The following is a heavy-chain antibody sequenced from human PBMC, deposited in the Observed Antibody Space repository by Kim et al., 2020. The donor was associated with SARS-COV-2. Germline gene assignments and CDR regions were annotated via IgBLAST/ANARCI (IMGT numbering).Heavy chain of an antibody. CDR3: AKDRRITMVRGAKAGFDY. V-gene: IGHV3-23*01. Sequence: KGRLTISRDNSKNTLYLQMNSRRAEDTAVYYCAKDRRITMVRGAKAGFDYWGQGTLVTVSS. D-gene: IGHD3-10*01. J-gene: IGHJ4*02.